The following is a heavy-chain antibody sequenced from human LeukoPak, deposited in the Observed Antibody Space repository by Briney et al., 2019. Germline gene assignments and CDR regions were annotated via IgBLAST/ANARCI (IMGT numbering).Heavy chain of an antibody. V-gene: IGHV4-34*01. Sequence: SETLSLTCAVYGGSFSGYYWNWIRQPPGKGLEWIGEINHSGSTNYNPSLKSRVTISVDTSKNQFSLKLSSVTAADTAVYYCVGAAAGTYGYWGQGTLVTVSS. D-gene: IGHD6-13*01. CDR2: INHSGST. CDR3: VGAAAGTYGY. J-gene: IGHJ4*02. CDR1: GGSFSGYY.